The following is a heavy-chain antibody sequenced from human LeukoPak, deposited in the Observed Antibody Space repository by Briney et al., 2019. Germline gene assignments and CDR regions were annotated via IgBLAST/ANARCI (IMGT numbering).Heavy chain of an antibody. CDR1: GFTFSSYS. CDR2: ISSSSTI. J-gene: IGHJ4*02. Sequence: GGSLRLSCAASGFTFSSYSMNWVRQAPGKGLEWVSYISSSSTIYYADSVKGRFTISRDNAKNSLYLQMNSLRDEDTAVYYCAREGSYVAVAGTGEYYFDYWGQGTLVAVSS. D-gene: IGHD6-19*01. CDR3: AREGSYVAVAGTGEYYFDY. V-gene: IGHV3-48*02.